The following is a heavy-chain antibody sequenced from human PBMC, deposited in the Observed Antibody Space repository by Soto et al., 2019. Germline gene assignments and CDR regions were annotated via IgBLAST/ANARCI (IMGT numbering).Heavy chain of an antibody. CDR2: INPSGGST. CDR3: ARDHTTNYYDSSGYYPLGY. J-gene: IGHJ4*02. CDR1: GYTFTYYY. Sequence: ASVKVSCKASGYTFTYYYMHWVRQAPGRGLEWMGIINPSGGSTSYAQKFQGRVTMTRDTSTGTVYMELSSLRSEDTAVYYCARDHTTNYYDSSGYYPLGYWGQGTLVTVSS. V-gene: IGHV1-46*01. D-gene: IGHD3-22*01.